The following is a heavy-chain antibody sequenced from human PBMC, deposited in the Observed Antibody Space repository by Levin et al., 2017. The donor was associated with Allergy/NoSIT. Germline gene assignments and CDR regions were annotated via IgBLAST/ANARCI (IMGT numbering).Heavy chain of an antibody. J-gene: IGHJ4*02. D-gene: IGHD2-15*01. CDR1: GDSISDYY. CDR2: IYSTGTT. V-gene: IGHV4-59*01. Sequence: PSETLSLTCSVSGDSISDYYWTWIRQPPEKGLEWIGYIYSTGTTTYNPSLKGRLTMSIDTSRNQFSLRLSSVTAADTAVYYCVASRGARYRSGWSNDFWGQGTLVAVSS. CDR3: VASRGARYRSGWSNDF.